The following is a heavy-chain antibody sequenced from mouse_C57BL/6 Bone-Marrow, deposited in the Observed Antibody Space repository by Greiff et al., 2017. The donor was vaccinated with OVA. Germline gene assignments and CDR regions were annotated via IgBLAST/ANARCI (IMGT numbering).Heavy chain of an antibody. CDR2: IDPSDSET. Sequence: VQLQQPGAELVRPGSSVKLSCKASGYTFTSYWMHWVKQRPIQGLEWIGNIDPSDSETHYNQKFKDKATLTVDKSSSTAYMQLSILTSEDSAVYYCARYDGSSPWCFDVWGTGTTVTVSS. J-gene: IGHJ1*03. CDR1: GYTFTSYW. V-gene: IGHV1-52*01. D-gene: IGHD1-1*01. CDR3: ARYDGSSPWCFDV.